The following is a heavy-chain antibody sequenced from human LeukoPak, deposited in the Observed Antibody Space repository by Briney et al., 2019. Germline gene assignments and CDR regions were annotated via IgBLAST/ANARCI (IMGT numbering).Heavy chain of an antibody. CDR2: INWNGGSR. J-gene: IGHJ5*02. CDR3: ARDRCSSTSCYNTPNWFDP. CDR1: GFKFDDYG. Sequence: GGSLRLSCAASGFKFDDYGMSWVRQVPGKGLEWISGINWNGGSRGYADSVKGRFTISRDNAKNSVYLQMNSLRSEDTAFYHCARDRCSSTSCYNTPNWFDPWGQGTLVTVSS. D-gene: IGHD2-2*02. V-gene: IGHV3-20*01.